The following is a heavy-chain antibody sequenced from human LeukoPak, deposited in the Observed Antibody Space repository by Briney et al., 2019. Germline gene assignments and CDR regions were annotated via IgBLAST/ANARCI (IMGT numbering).Heavy chain of an antibody. D-gene: IGHD6-19*01. Sequence: PSETLSLTCTVSGGSVNNYYWNWIRQSPGKGLEWIGYIHYTGSSNSNPSLKSRVTISVDTSKNQVSLKLRSASIADTAVYYCARMEGEWLPNAFDIWGHGTMVTVSS. CDR1: GGSVNNYY. CDR2: IHYTGSS. V-gene: IGHV4-59*02. CDR3: ARMEGEWLPNAFDI. J-gene: IGHJ3*02.